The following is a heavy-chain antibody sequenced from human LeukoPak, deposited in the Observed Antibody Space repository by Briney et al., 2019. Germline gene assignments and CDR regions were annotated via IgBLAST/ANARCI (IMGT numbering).Heavy chain of an antibody. CDR2: LSNTGNT. D-gene: IGHD2-8*01. J-gene: IGHJ6*02. CDR3: ARHLEFNGVSYYYYGIDV. Sequence: SETLSLTCTVSGGSISNNYWSWIRQSPGKRLEWIGYLSNTGNTHYSPSLRGRASIFVDMSKNQFSLSLSSVTAADTAVYYCARHLEFNGVSYYYYGIDVRGQGTTVTVSS. CDR1: GGSISNNY. V-gene: IGHV4-59*08.